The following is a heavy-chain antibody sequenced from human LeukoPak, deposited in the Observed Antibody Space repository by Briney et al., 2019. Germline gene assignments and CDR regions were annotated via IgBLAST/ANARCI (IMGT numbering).Heavy chain of an antibody. Sequence: SETLSLTCTVSGGSISSSSYYWGWIRQPPGKGLEWIGSIYYSGSTYYNPSLKSRVTISVDTSKNQFSLKLSSVTAADTAVYYCARGAGFYAFDIWGQGTMVTVSS. D-gene: IGHD6-19*01. CDR2: IYYSGST. J-gene: IGHJ3*02. CDR1: GGSISSSSYY. CDR3: ARGAGFYAFDI. V-gene: IGHV4-39*07.